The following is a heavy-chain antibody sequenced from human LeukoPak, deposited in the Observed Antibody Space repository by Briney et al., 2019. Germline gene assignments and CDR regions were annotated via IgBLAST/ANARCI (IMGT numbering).Heavy chain of an antibody. J-gene: IGHJ6*02. CDR1: GYTFTGYY. CDR2: INPNSGGT. D-gene: IGHD6-19*01. V-gene: IGHV1-2*02. CDR3: ARRGTSQPYSSGWYHYYYYGMDV. Sequence: GASVKVSCKASGYTFTGYYMHWVRQAPGQGLEWMGWINPNSGGTNYAQKFQGRVTMTRDTSISTAYMELSRLRSDGTAVYYCARRGTSQPYSSGWYHYYYYGMDVWGQGTTVTVSS.